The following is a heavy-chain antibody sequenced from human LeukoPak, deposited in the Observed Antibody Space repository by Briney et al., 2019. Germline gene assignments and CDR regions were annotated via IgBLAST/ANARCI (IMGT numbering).Heavy chain of an antibody. J-gene: IGHJ5*02. Sequence: PGGSLRLSCAASGFTFSSYGMHWVRQAPGKGLEWVAVIWYDGSNKYYADSVKGRFTISRDNSKNTLYLQMNSLRAEDTAVYYCARDGWATWELQPINEDWFDPWGQGTLVTVSS. V-gene: IGHV3-33*01. D-gene: IGHD1-26*01. CDR3: ARDGWATWELQPINEDWFDP. CDR2: IWYDGSNK. CDR1: GFTFSSYG.